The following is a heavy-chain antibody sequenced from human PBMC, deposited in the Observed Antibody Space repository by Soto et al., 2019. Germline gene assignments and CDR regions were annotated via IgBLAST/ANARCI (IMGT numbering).Heavy chain of an antibody. V-gene: IGHV2-70*01. Sequence: CGPTLANPTRTLPLTCTFSGFSLITSGMCVSWMRQPPGKALEWLALIDWDDYKYYSTSLKTRLTISKDTSKNQVVLTMTNMDPVDTATYYCARGVRFLEWFGMDVWGQGTTVTVSS. D-gene: IGHD3-3*01. CDR3: ARGVRFLEWFGMDV. CDR2: IDWDDYK. J-gene: IGHJ6*01. CDR1: GFSLITSGMC.